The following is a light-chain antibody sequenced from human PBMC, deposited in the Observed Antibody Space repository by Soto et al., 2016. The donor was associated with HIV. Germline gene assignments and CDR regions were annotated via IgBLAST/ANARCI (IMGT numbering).Light chain of an antibody. V-gene: IGKV1-12*01. CDR2: AAS. CDR3: QQANSFPRT. J-gene: IGKJ3*01. CDR1: QDISTW. Sequence: DIQMTQSPSSVSASVGDRVTITCRASQDISTWLAWYQQKPGKAPKLLIYAASTLQSGVPSRFSGSGSATDFTLAISSLQPEDFATYYCQQANSFPRTFGPGTKVDIK.